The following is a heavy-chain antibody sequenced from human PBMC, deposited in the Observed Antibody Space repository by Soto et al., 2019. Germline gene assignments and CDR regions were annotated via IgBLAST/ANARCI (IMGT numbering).Heavy chain of an antibody. V-gene: IGHV3-48*02. CDR2: ISSSSSTI. J-gene: IGHJ6*02. Sequence: GGSLRLSCAASGFTFSSYSMNWVRQAPGKGLEWVSYISSSSSTIYYADSVKDRFTISRDNAKNSLYLQMNSLRDEDTAVYYCARDLGGVYDFWSGKNYYYGMDVWGQGTTVTVSS. CDR1: GFTFSSYS. CDR3: ARDLGGVYDFWSGKNYYYGMDV. D-gene: IGHD3-3*01.